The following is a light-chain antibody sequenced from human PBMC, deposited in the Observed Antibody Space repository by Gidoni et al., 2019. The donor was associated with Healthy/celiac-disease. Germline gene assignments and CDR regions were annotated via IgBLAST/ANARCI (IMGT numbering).Light chain of an antibody. CDR2: AAS. V-gene: IGKV1-9*01. Sequence: DIQLTQSPSFLSASVGDRVTITCWASQGISSYLAWYQQKPGKAPKLLIYAASTLQSGVPSRFSGSGSGTEFTLTISSLQPEDFATYYCQQLNSYLPLTFGGGTKVEIK. J-gene: IGKJ4*01. CDR1: QGISSY. CDR3: QQLNSYLPLT.